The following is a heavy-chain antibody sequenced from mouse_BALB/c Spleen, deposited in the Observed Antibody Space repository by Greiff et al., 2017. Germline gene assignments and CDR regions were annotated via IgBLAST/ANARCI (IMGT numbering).Heavy chain of an antibody. V-gene: IGHV1-9*01. Sequence: QVQLQQSGAELMKPGASVKISCKATGYTFSSYWIEWVKQRPGHGLEWIGEILPGSGSTNYNEKFKGKATFTADTSSNTAYMQLSSLTSEDSAVYYCARKAGYRYGAMDYWGQGTSVTVSS. D-gene: IGHD2-14*01. J-gene: IGHJ4*01. CDR3: ARKAGYRYGAMDY. CDR1: GYTFSSYW. CDR2: ILPGSGST.